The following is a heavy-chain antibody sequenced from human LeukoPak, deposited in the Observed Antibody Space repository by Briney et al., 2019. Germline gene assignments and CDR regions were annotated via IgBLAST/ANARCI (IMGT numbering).Heavy chain of an antibody. Sequence: SETLSLTCTVSGGSISSSSYYWGWIRQPPGKGLEWIGSIYYSGSTNYNPSLKSRVTMSVDTSKNQFSLKLSSVTAADTAVYYCARVFYDSSGYPRLDYWGQGTLVTVSS. CDR3: ARVFYDSSGYPRLDY. CDR2: IYYSGST. J-gene: IGHJ4*02. CDR1: GGSISSSSYY. V-gene: IGHV4-39*07. D-gene: IGHD3-22*01.